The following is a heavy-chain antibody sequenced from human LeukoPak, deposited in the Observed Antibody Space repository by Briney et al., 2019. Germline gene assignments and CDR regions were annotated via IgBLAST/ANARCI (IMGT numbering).Heavy chain of an antibody. Sequence: SETLSLTCTVSGGSISSYYWSWIRQPPGKGLEWIGYIYYSGSTNYNPSLKSRVTISVDTSKNQFSLKLSSVTAADTAVYYCARRSPDYDYVWGSYRQYYFDYWGQGTLVTVSS. V-gene: IGHV4-59*01. CDR3: ARRSPDYDYVWGSYRQYYFDY. D-gene: IGHD3-16*02. CDR2: IYYSGST. J-gene: IGHJ4*02. CDR1: GGSISSYY.